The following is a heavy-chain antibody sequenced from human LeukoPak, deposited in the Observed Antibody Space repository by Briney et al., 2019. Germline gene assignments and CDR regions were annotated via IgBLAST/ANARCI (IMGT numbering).Heavy chain of an antibody. Sequence: ASVKVSCKASGYTFTVYYMHWVRQAPGQGLEWMGWINPNSGGTNYAQKLQGRVTMTRDTSISTACMELSRLRSDDTAVYYCARAVFRPAAVDYWGQGTLVTVSS. CDR1: GYTFTVYY. D-gene: IGHD2-2*01. J-gene: IGHJ4*02. CDR2: INPNSGGT. CDR3: ARAVFRPAAVDY. V-gene: IGHV1-2*02.